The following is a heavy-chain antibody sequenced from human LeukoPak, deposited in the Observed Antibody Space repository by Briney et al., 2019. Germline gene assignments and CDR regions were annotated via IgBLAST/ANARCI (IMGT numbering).Heavy chain of an antibody. Sequence: PGGSLRLSCAASGFTFSSYSMNWVRQAPGEGLEWVSSISSSSSYIYYADSVKGRFTISRDNAKNSLYLQMNSLRAEDTAVYYCARDIVVAATFWFDPWGQGTLVTVSS. D-gene: IGHD2-15*01. V-gene: IGHV3-21*01. J-gene: IGHJ5*02. CDR3: ARDIVVAATFWFDP. CDR2: ISSSSSYI. CDR1: GFTFSSYS.